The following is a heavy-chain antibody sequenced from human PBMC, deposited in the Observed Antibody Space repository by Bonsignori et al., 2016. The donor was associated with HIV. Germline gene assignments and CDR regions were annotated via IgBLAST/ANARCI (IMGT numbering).Heavy chain of an antibody. J-gene: IGHJ4*02. CDR2: INHSGST. Sequence: WIRQPPGKGLEWIGEINHSGSTNYSPSLKSRVTISVDTSKNQFSLKLSSVTAADTAVYYCARAPLRGYSYRSYFDYWGQGTLVTVSS. CDR3: ARAPLRGYSYRSYFDY. V-gene: IGHV4-34*01. D-gene: IGHD5-18*01.